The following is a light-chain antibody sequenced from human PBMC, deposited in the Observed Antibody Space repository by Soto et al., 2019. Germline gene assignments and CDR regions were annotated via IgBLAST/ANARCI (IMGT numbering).Light chain of an antibody. V-gene: IGLV2-14*01. J-gene: IGLJ1*01. CDR1: SSDVGGYNY. CDR3: CSYARVNKYV. Sequence: QSALTQPASVSGSPGQSITISCTGTSSDVGGYNYVSWYQQHPGKAPKLMIYEANKRPSGVSYRFSGSKSGNTASLTISGLQAEDEADYYCCSYARVNKYVFGTGTKLTVL. CDR2: EAN.